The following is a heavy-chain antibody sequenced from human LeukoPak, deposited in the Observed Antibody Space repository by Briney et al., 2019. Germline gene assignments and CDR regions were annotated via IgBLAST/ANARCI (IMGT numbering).Heavy chain of an antibody. CDR3: AKDRTVGASYWYFDL. V-gene: IGHV3-74*01. CDR1: GFTFSSHW. D-gene: IGHD1-26*01. CDR2: INSDGSST. Sequence: GGSLRLSCAASGFTFSSHWMHWVRQAPGKGLVWVSRINSDGSSTSYADSVKGRFTISRDNAKNTLYLQMNSLRAEDTAIYYCAKDRTVGASYWYFDLWGRGTLVTVSS. J-gene: IGHJ2*01.